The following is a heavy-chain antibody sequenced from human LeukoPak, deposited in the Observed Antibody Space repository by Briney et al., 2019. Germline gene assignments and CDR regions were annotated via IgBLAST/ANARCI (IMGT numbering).Heavy chain of an antibody. J-gene: IGHJ4*02. D-gene: IGHD3-22*01. V-gene: IGHV3-23*01. CDR2: ISGSGGST. Sequence: PGGSLRLSCAASGFTFSNFPMTWVRQAPGKGLEWVSAISGSGGSTYYADSVKGRFTISRDNSKNTLYLQMNSLRAEDTAVYYCAKVPSTYYYDSSGLDYWGQGTLVTVSS. CDR1: GFTFSNFP. CDR3: AKVPSTYYYDSSGLDY.